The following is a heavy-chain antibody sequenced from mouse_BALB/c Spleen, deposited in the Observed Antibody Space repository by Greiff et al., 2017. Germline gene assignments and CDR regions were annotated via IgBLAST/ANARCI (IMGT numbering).Heavy chain of an antibody. Sequence: QVQLQQSAAELARPGASVKMSCKASGYTFTSYTMHWVKQRPGQGLEWIGYINPSSGYTEYNQKFKDKTTLTADKSSSTAYMQLSSLTSEDSAVYYCARQLGLQAWFAYWGQGTLVTVSA. CDR3: ARQLGLQAWFAY. CDR2: INPSSGYT. D-gene: IGHD3-1*01. J-gene: IGHJ3*01. V-gene: IGHV1-4*02. CDR1: GYTFTSYT.